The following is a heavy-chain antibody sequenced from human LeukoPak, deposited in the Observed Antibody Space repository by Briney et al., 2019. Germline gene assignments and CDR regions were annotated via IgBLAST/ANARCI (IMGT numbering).Heavy chain of an antibody. CDR2: MSHSGST. J-gene: IGHJ3*02. Sequence: PSETLSLTCTVSGGSITRGGSYCSWIRQHPGKGLEWIGYMSHSGSTYYNPSLKSRVNISVDTSKKQFSLKLPSVTAADKAVYYCARETLIRHAFDIWGQGTRVRVFS. CDR1: GGSITRGGSY. CDR3: ARETLIRHAFDI. V-gene: IGHV4-31*03. D-gene: IGHD3-10*01.